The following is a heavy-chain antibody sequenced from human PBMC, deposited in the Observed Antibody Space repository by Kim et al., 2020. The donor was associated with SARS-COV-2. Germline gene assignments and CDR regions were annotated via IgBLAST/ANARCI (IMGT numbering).Heavy chain of an antibody. D-gene: IGHD2-2*01. CDR3: ARQGTVTDAQSPVLGHFQH. Sequence: SETLSLTCTVSGGSISSSSYYWGWIRQPPGKGLEWIGSIYYSGSTYYNPSLKSRVTISVDTSKNQFSLKLSSVTAADTAVYYCARQGTVTDAQSPVLGHFQHWGEGTLVTVSS. CDR2: IYYSGST. V-gene: IGHV4-39*01. CDR1: GGSISSSSYY. J-gene: IGHJ1*01.